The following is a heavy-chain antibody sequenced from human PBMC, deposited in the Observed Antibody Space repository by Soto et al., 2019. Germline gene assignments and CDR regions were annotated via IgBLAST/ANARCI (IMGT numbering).Heavy chain of an antibody. Sequence: SETLSLTCTVSGGSISSSSYYWGWIRQPPGKGLEWIGSIYYSGSTYYNPSLKSRVTISVDSSKNQLSLKLSSVTAADAAVYYCASSYYYDSSGSQDAFDIWGQGTMVTVSS. CDR2: IYYSGST. D-gene: IGHD3-22*01. J-gene: IGHJ3*02. CDR3: ASSYYYDSSGSQDAFDI. CDR1: GGSISSSSYY. V-gene: IGHV4-39*01.